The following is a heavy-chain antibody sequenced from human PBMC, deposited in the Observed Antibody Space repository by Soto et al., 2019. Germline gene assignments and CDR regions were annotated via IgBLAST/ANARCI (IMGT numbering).Heavy chain of an antibody. V-gene: IGHV2-5*01. J-gene: IGHJ4*02. CDR2: IYWNDDK. CDR1: GFSLSTSGVG. D-gene: IGHD6-19*01. CDR3: AHRHGSGWYDPVFDY. Sequence: SGPTLVKLTQTLTLTCTFSGFSLSTSGVGVGWIRQPPGKALEWLALIYWNDDKRYSPSLKSRLTITKDTSKNQVVLTMTNMDPVDTATYYCAHRHGSGWYDPVFDYWGQGTLVTVSS.